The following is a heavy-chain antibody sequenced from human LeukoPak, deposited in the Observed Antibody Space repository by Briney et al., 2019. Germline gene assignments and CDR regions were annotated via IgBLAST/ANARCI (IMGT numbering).Heavy chain of an antibody. Sequence: ASVKVSCKASGYTFTTYYMHWVRQAPGQGLEWIGIINPSGGSTSYAQKFQGRVTMTSDTSTSTVYMELSSLRSEDTAVYYCARSDSSAYPGRFDYWGQGTLVTVSS. D-gene: IGHD3-22*01. CDR2: INPSGGST. V-gene: IGHV1-46*01. CDR1: GYTFTTYY. CDR3: ARSDSSAYPGRFDY. J-gene: IGHJ4*02.